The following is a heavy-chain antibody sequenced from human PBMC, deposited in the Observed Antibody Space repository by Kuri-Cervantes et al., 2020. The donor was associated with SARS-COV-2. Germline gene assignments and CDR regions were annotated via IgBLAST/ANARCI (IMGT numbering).Heavy chain of an antibody. CDR1: GFTFADYW. Sequence: GGSLRLSCSVSGFTFADYWMAWVRQAPGGGLETVANIKYDESEKHHLDSVKGRFIISRDNAENSLFLQMNSLRVEDTAMYYCVRKPAAGFDFWGLGTLVTVS. J-gene: IGHJ4*02. CDR2: IKYDESEK. V-gene: IGHV3-7*03. CDR3: VRKPAAGFDF. D-gene: IGHD1-14*01.